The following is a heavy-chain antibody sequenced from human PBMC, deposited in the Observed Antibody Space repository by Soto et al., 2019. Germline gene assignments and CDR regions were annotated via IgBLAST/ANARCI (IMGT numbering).Heavy chain of an antibody. CDR3: ATANGSGSYPRTHTKYYNGMDV. J-gene: IGHJ6*02. V-gene: IGHV5-51*03. Sequence: EVQLVQSGAEVKKPGESLKLSCKGSGYSFTSYWIGWVRQMPGKGLECMGIIYPGDSDTRYSPSFQGQLTISADKSISCAHLQWSSLKASDTAMYYCATANGSGSYPRTHTKYYNGMDVWGQVTTVTVSS. CDR2: IYPGDSDT. D-gene: IGHD3-10*01. CDR1: GYSFTSYW.